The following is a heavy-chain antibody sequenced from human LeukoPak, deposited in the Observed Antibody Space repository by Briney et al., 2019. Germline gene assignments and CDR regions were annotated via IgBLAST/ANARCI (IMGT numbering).Heavy chain of an antibody. D-gene: IGHD3-22*01. V-gene: IGHV4-4*07. Sequence: MSSETLSLTCTVSGGSISRYYWSWIRQPAGKGLEWIGRIYTSGSTDYNPSLKSRVTMSVDTSKNQFSLKLNSVTAADTAVYYCARESKSYDSRGYYHDYWGQGTLVTVSS. J-gene: IGHJ4*02. CDR1: GGSISRYY. CDR3: ARESKSYDSRGYYHDY. CDR2: IYTSGST.